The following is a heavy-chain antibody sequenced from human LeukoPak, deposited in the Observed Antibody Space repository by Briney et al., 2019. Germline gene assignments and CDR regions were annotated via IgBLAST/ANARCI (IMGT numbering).Heavy chain of an antibody. D-gene: IGHD6-13*01. CDR2: INHNGST. Sequence: SETLSLTCAVYGVSFSGYYWSWIRQPPGKGLEWIGEINHNGSTNYNPSLKSRVTISVDTSKNQFSLKLSSVTAADTAVYYCARGLGAYSSSWHYRYYYYGMDVWGQGTTVTVSS. CDR1: GVSFSGYY. V-gene: IGHV4-34*01. CDR3: ARGLGAYSSSWHYRYYYYGMDV. J-gene: IGHJ6*02.